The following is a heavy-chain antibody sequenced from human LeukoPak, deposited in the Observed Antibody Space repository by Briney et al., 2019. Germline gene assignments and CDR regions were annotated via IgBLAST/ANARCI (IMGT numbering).Heavy chain of an antibody. D-gene: IGHD3-22*01. V-gene: IGHV4-59*01. CDR2: IYYSGST. CDR1: GGTISSYY. Sequence: PSETLSLTCTVSGGTISSYYWSWIRQPPGKGLEWIGYIYYSGSTNYNPSLKSRVTISVDTSKNQFSLKLSSVTAADTAVYYCARETYYYDSSGYYPWGQGTLVTVSS. J-gene: IGHJ5*02. CDR3: ARETYYYDSSGYYP.